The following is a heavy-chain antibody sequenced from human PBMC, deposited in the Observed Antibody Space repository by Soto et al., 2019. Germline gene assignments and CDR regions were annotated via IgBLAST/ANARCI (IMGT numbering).Heavy chain of an antibody. CDR1: GDSISSGGYS. CDR3: ARDSRSSYYLEY. V-gene: IGHV4-30-2*01. Sequence: QLQLRESGSGLVKPSQTLSLTCTVSGDSISSGGYSWNWIRQPPGKGLEWIGYIYHSGGTDYNPSLKSRVTITVDSSNNQFSLKLRSVTAADTAVYYCARDSRSSYYLEYWGQGTLVTVSS. CDR2: IYHSGGT. J-gene: IGHJ4*02. D-gene: IGHD3-22*01.